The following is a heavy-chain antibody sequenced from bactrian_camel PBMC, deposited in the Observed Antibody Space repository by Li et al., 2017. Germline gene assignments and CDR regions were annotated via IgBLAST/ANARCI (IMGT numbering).Heavy chain of an antibody. J-gene: IGHJ4*01. V-gene: IGHV3S53*01. D-gene: IGHD4*01. Sequence: HVQLVESGGGSVQAGGSLRLSCVRSSTYTFSGDWAWFRQAPGKEREAVTGVESDGTTSYADSVKGRFSISRDNTENRVYLQMNDLKSEDTARYYCVPLVYNVGATWSQGTQVTVS. CDR1: STYTFSGD. CDR2: VESDGTT. CDR3: VPLVYNVGAT.